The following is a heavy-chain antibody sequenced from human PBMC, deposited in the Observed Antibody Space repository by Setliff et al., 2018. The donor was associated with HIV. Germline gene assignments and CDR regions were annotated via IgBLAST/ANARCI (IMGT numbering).Heavy chain of an antibody. CDR2: ITPIFGTI. CDR1: GYTFTSYY. Sequence: SVKVSCKASGYTFTSYYIHWVRQAPGQGLEWVGGITPIFGTINYAPKFLGRVTITADESTTAAYMELSSLRSEDTAVYFCARGPNAAGYMDVWGKGTTVTVSS. CDR3: ARGPNAAGYMDV. V-gene: IGHV1-69*13. J-gene: IGHJ6*03. D-gene: IGHD2-15*01.